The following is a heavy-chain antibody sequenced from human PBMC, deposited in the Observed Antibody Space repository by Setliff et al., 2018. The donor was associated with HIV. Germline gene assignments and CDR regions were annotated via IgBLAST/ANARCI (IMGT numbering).Heavy chain of an antibody. V-gene: IGHV4-61*02. CDR2: IYTSGST. CDR1: GDSISSGSYY. Sequence: SETLSLTCTVSGDSISSGSYYCSWIRQPAGKGLEWIGRIYTSGSTNYNPSLKSRVTISVDTSKNHFSLKLSSVTAADTAVYYCARFVFGSGYYFDYWGQGTLVTVSS. J-gene: IGHJ4*02. CDR3: ARFVFGSGYYFDY. D-gene: IGHD3-22*01.